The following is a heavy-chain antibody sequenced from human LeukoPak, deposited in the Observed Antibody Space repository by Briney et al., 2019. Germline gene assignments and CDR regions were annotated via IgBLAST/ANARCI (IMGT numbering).Heavy chain of an antibody. CDR3: AKPLYDYDRSSEAGY. D-gene: IGHD4-17*01. V-gene: IGHV3-30*18. J-gene: IGHJ4*02. CDR2: ISYDESNQ. Sequence: PGRSLRLSCAASGFTFSSYGMHWVRQAPGKGLEWVAVISYDESNQYYADSVKGRLTISRDNSKNTLYLQMNSLRAEDTAVYFCAKPLYDYDRSSEAGYWGQGTLVTVSS. CDR1: GFTFSSYG.